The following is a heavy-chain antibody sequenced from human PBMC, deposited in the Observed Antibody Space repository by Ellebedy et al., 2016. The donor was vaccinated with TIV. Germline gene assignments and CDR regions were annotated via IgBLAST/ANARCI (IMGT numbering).Heavy chain of an antibody. D-gene: IGHD2/OR15-2a*01. J-gene: IGHJ2*01. V-gene: IGHV3-48*02. Sequence: PGGSLRLSCAASGFTFSSYSMNWVRQAPAKGPEWHSYISRDGGATYYADSVRGRFTISRDNVKNSMFLQMKSLRDDDTAVYSCASDQHFALDVWGRGTLVTVSS. CDR2: ISRDGGAT. CDR3: ASDQHFALDV. CDR1: GFTFSSYS.